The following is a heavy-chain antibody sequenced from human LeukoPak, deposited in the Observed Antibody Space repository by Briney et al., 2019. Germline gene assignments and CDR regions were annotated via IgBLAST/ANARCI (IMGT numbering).Heavy chain of an antibody. J-gene: IGHJ6*03. CDR3: ARDPYSGSYYAYYYYYMDV. Sequence: SETLSLTCTVSGGSIRTSTNYWGWIRQPPGKGLEWIGSIYYSGTSYYNPSLKSRVTISVDTSKNQFSLKLTSVTAADTAVYYCARDPYSGSYYAYYYYYMDVWGKGTTVTVSS. D-gene: IGHD1-26*01. V-gene: IGHV4-39*07. CDR1: GGSIRTSTNY. CDR2: IYYSGTS.